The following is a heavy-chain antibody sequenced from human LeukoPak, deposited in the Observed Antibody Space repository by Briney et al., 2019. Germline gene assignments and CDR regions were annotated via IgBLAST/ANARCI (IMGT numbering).Heavy chain of an antibody. CDR1: GFTVSSND. D-gene: IGHD4-23*01. V-gene: IGHV3-53*01. CDR3: ARRAGGYSHPYDY. Sequence: GGSLRLSYAASGFTVSSNDMSWVRQAPGKGLECISVIYSGGSTDYADSVKGRFTISRDNSKNTLYLQMNSLRAEDTAVYYCARRAGGYSHPYDYWGQGILVTVSS. J-gene: IGHJ4*02. CDR2: IYSGGST.